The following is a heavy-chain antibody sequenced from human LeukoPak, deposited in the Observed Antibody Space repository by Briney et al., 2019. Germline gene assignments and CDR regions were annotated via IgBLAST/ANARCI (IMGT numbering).Heavy chain of an antibody. Sequence: PSETLSLTCAVYIDSFTNYYWNWIRQTPGKGLEWIGEVNDSGGTNINPSLRSRVILSVDTSKNQFSLKLISVTAADTAVYYCARELTYYDSRDAFDIWGQGTMVTVSS. CDR2: VNDSGGT. CDR1: IDSFTNYY. D-gene: IGHD3-22*01. V-gene: IGHV4-34*01. CDR3: ARELTYYDSRDAFDI. J-gene: IGHJ3*02.